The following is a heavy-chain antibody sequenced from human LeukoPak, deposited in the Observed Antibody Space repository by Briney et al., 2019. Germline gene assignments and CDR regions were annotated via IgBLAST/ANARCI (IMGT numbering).Heavy chain of an antibody. D-gene: IGHD5-24*01. Sequence: GGSLRLSCAASGFTFSSYEINWVRQAPGKGLGWVSYISSSGSTIYYADTVKAPYTISRDNANNSLYLQMNRPRAEDTAVYYCAKGMATMGYWGQGTLVTVSS. CDR2: ISSSGSTI. CDR1: GFTFSSYE. J-gene: IGHJ4*02. V-gene: IGHV3-48*03. CDR3: AKGMATMGY.